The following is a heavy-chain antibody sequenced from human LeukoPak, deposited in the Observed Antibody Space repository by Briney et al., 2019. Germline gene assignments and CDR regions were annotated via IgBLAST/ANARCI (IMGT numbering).Heavy chain of an antibody. Sequence: GESLKISCKGSGYSFTSYWIGWVRQMPGKGLEWMGIIYPGDSDTRYSPSFQGQVTISADKSISTAYLQWSSLKASDTAMYYCARLSQGVVVVAAASPDYYYGMDVWGQGTTVTVSS. J-gene: IGHJ6*02. CDR2: IYPGDSDT. V-gene: IGHV5-51*01. CDR1: GYSFTSYW. CDR3: ARLSQGVVVVAAASPDYYYGMDV. D-gene: IGHD2-15*01.